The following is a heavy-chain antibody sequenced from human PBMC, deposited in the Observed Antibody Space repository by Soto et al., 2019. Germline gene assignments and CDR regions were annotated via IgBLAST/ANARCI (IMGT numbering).Heavy chain of an antibody. Sequence: QVQLVQSGAEVKKPGSSVKVSCKASGGTFSSYAISWVRQAPGQGLEWMGGIIPIFGTANYAQKFQGRVTITADKSTSTAYMELSSLRSEDTAVYYCARAFGGYYDSSGYATPYYYYGMDVWGQGTTVPVSS. D-gene: IGHD3-22*01. CDR3: ARAFGGYYDSSGYATPYYYYGMDV. CDR2: IIPIFGTA. V-gene: IGHV1-69*06. J-gene: IGHJ6*02. CDR1: GGTFSSYA.